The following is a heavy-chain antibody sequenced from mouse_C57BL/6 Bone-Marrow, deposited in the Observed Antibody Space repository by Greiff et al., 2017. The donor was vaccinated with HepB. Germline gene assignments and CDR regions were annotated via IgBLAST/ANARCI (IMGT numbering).Heavy chain of an antibody. CDR2: IRNKANGYTT. Sequence: EVQGVESGGGLVQPGGSLSLSCAASGFTFTDYYMSWVRQPPGKALEWLGFIRNKANGYTTEYSASVKGRFTISRDNSQSILYLQMNALRAEDSATYYCARSQSLYYYGSSYFDYWGQGTTLTVSS. V-gene: IGHV7-3*01. J-gene: IGHJ2*01. CDR3: ARSQSLYYYGSSYFDY. D-gene: IGHD1-1*01. CDR1: GFTFTDYY.